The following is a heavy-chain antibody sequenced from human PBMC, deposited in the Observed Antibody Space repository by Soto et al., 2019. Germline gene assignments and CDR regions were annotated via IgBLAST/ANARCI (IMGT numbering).Heavy chain of an antibody. CDR2: ISYDGSNK. Sequence: PGGSLRLSCAASGFTFSSYGMHWVRQAPGKGLEWVAVISYDGSNKYYADSVKGRFTISRDNSKNTLYLQMNSLRAEDTAVYYCARPSHHRPRLGNWFDPWGQGTLVTVSS. CDR1: GFTFSSYG. J-gene: IGHJ5*02. CDR3: ARPSHHRPRLGNWFDP. D-gene: IGHD3-16*01. V-gene: IGHV3-30*03.